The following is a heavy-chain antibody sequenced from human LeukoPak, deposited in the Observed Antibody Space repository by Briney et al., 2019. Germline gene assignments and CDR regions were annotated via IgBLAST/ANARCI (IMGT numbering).Heavy chain of an antibody. CDR1: GFTFSTYA. J-gene: IGHJ5*02. CDR2: IRGSVGTT. CDR3: ARNNWFDP. V-gene: IGHV3-23*01. Sequence: PGGSLRLSCAASGFTFSTYAMSWVRQAPGKGLEWVSTIRGSVGTTYYADSVKGRFTISRDNSKNTLYLQMNSLRAEDTAVYYCARNNWFDPWGQGTLVTVSS.